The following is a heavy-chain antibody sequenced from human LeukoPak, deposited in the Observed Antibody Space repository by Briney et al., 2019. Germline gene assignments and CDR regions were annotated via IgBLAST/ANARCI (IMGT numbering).Heavy chain of an antibody. CDR3: AREVVRGFGGYYFDY. J-gene: IGHJ4*02. D-gene: IGHD4-23*01. CDR1: GGSISSYY. Sequence: SETLSLTCTVSGGSISSYYWSWIRQPPGKGLEWIGYIYHSGSTYYNPSLKSRVTISVDRSKNQFSLKLSSVTAADTAVYYCAREVVRGFGGYYFDYWGQGTLVTVSS. V-gene: IGHV4-59*12. CDR2: IYHSGST.